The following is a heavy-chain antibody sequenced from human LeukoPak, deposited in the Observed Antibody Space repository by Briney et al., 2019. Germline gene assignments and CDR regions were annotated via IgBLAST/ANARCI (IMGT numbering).Heavy chain of an antibody. CDR1: GGSFSSYG. CDR3: AREGPVGTDGF. Sequence: SVKVSCKASGGSFSSYGISWVRQAPGQGLEWMGGRIPILGTTNLAQKFQGRLTITADESTSTAYMELNGLRVDDTAVYYCAREGPVGTDGFWGQGALVTVSS. J-gene: IGHJ1*01. V-gene: IGHV1-69*13. CDR2: RIPILGTT. D-gene: IGHD5-24*01.